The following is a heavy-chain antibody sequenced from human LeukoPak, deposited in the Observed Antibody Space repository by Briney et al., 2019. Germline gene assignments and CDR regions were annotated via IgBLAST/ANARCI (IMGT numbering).Heavy chain of an antibody. CDR1: GASISSYY. CDR2: MHYSGST. CDR3: ARQDYGDYPPGY. D-gene: IGHD4-17*01. J-gene: IGHJ4*02. Sequence: SETLSLTCTVSGASISSYYWSWIRQPPGKGLEWIGDMHYSGSTNYNPSLKSRVTISVDTSKNQFSLKLSSVTAADTAVYYCARQDYGDYPPGYWGQGTLVTVSS. V-gene: IGHV4-59*01.